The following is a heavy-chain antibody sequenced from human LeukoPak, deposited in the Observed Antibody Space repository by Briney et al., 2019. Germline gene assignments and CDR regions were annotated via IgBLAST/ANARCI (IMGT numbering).Heavy chain of an antibody. CDR1: GGSFSGYY. D-gene: IGHD3-22*01. CDR3: ARREYDSSGYYLGHTYFDY. CDR2: INHSGST. Sequence: SETLSLTCAVHGGSFSGYYWSWIRQPPGKGLEWIGEINHSGSTNYNPSLKSRVTISVDTSKNQFSLKLSSVTAADTAVYYCARREYDSSGYYLGHTYFDYWGQGTLVTVSS. V-gene: IGHV4-34*01. J-gene: IGHJ4*02.